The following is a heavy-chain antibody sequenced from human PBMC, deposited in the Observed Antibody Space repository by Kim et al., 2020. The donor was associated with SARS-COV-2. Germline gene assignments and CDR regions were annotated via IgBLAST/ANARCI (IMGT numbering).Heavy chain of an antibody. Sequence: SETLSLTCAVYGGSFSGYYWSWIRQPPGKGLEWIGEINHSGSTNYNPSLKSRVTISVDTSKNQFSLKLSSVTAADTAGYYCARKQRGYCSSTSCPYAGY. CDR2: INHSGST. CDR3: ARKQRGYCSSTSCPYAGY. J-gene: IGHJ2*01. D-gene: IGHD2-2*01. V-gene: IGHV4-34*01. CDR1: GGSFSGYY.